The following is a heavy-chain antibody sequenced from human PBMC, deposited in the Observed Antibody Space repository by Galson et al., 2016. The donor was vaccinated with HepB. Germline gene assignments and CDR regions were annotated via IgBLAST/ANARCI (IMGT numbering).Heavy chain of an antibody. CDR3: ARGGGSGWY. D-gene: IGHD6-19*01. J-gene: IGHJ4*02. Sequence: SLRLSCAASGFTFRTYSMNWVRQAPGKGLEWVSSISSSSNYIHYADSVKGRFTIYRDNAKNSLYLQMNSLRAEDTAVYYCARGGGSGWYWGQGTLVTVSS. CDR2: ISSSSNYI. CDR1: GFTFRTYS. V-gene: IGHV3-21*01.